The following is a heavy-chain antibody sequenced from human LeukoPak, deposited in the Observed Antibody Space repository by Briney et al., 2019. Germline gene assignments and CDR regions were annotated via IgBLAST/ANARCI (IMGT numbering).Heavy chain of an antibody. CDR3: ASRADIASGWYKGGDQSDY. D-gene: IGHD6-19*01. CDR2: IIPIFGTA. V-gene: IGHV1-69*13. Sequence: SVKVSCKASGGTFSSYAISWVRQAPGQGLEWMGGIIPIFGTANYAQKFQGRVTITADESTSTAYMELSSLRSEDTAVYYCASRADIASGWYKGGDQSDYWGQGTLVTVSS. J-gene: IGHJ4*02. CDR1: GGTFSSYA.